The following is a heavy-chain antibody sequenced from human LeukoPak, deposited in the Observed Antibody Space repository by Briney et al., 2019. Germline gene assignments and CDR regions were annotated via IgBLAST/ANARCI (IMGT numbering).Heavy chain of an antibody. J-gene: IGHJ4*02. CDR1: GFTFSSYA. D-gene: IGHD2-21*02. CDR2: ISGSGGST. V-gene: IGHV3-23*01. Sequence: GSLRLSCAASGFTFSSYAMSWVRQAPGKGLEWVSAISGSGGSTYYADSVKGRFTISRDNSKNTLYLQMNSLRAEDTAVYYCASSVVVVTAFFDYWGQGTLVTVSS. CDR3: ASSVVVVTAFFDY.